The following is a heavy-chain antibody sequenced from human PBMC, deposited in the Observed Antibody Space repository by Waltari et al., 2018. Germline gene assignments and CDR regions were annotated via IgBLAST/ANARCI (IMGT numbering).Heavy chain of an antibody. CDR1: GGTFSSYA. CDR2: IIPIFGTA. D-gene: IGHD3-22*01. Sequence: QVQLVQSGAEVKKPGSSVKVSCKASGGTFSSYAISWVRQAPGQGLEWMGGIIPIFGTANYAQKFQGRVTITADKSTSTAYMELSSLRSEDTAVYYCASTPRTMIVVVIDWYFDLWGRGNLVTVSS. V-gene: IGHV1-69*14. J-gene: IGHJ2*01. CDR3: ASTPRTMIVVVIDWYFDL.